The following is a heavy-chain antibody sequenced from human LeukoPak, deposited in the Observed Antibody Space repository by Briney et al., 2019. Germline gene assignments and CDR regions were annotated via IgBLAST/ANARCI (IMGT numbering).Heavy chain of an antibody. CDR3: ANYGDYQYFDY. CDR2: GTNK. D-gene: IGHD4-17*01. V-gene: IGHV3-30*02. Sequence: GTNKYYADSVKGRFTISRDNSKNTLYLQMNGLKTDDTAVYYCANYGDYQYFDYWGQGTPVTVSS. J-gene: IGHJ4*02.